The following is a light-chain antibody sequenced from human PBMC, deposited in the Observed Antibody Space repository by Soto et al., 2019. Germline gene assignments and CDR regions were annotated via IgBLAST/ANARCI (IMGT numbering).Light chain of an antibody. CDR3: SSYAGSSTHL. CDR1: SSDVGGYNC. V-gene: IGLV2-8*01. Sequence: QSALTQPPSASGSPGQSVTISCTGTSSDVGGYNCVSWYQQHPGKAPKLMIYEVSKRPSGVPDRFSGSKSGNTASLTVSGLQAEDEADYYCSSYAGSSTHLVGRGTKLTVL. CDR2: EVS. J-gene: IGLJ2*01.